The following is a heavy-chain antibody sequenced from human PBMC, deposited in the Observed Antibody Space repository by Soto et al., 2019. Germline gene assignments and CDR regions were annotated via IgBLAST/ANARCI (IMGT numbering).Heavy chain of an antibody. V-gene: IGHV4-30-4*01. CDR1: GGSISSGDYY. D-gene: IGHD3-22*01. J-gene: IGHJ4*02. Sequence: SETLSLTCTVSGGSISSGDYYWSWIRQPPGKGLEWIGYIYYSGSTYYNPSLKSRVTISVDTSKNQFSLKLSSVTAADTAVYYCARVYDSSGYLIDYWGQGTLVTVSS. CDR2: IYYSGST. CDR3: ARVYDSSGYLIDY.